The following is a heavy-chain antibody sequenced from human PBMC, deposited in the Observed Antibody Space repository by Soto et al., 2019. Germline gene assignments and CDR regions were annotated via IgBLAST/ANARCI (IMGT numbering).Heavy chain of an antibody. CDR2: IVVGSGNT. D-gene: IGHD3-9*01. J-gene: IGHJ3*02. CDR3: AAEGYYDSLTGYSEPLGALDI. Sequence: QMQLVQSGPEVKKPGTSVKVSCKASGFTFTSSAMQWVRQARGQRLEWIGWIVVGSGNTNYAQKFQERVTITRDMSTSTAYMELSSLRSEDTAVYYCAAEGYYDSLTGYSEPLGALDIWGQGTMVTVSS. CDR1: GFTFTSSA. V-gene: IGHV1-58*02.